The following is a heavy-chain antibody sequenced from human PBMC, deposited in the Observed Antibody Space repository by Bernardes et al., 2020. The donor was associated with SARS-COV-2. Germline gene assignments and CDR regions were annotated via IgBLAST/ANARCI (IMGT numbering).Heavy chain of an antibody. V-gene: IGHV4-39*01. J-gene: IGHJ3*02. CDR1: GGSISSSSYY. CDR2: IYYSGST. D-gene: IGHD2-2*01. Sequence: SETLSLTCTVSGGSISSSSYYWGWIRQPPGKGLEWIGSIYYSGSTYYNPSLKSRVTISVDTSKNQFSLKLSSVTAADTAVYYCARHGDIVVVPAAHSEAVGAFDIWGQGTMVTVSS. CDR3: ARHGDIVVVPAAHSEAVGAFDI.